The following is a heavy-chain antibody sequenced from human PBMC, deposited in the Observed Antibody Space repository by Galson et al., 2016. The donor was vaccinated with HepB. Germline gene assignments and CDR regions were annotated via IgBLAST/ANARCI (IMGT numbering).Heavy chain of an antibody. J-gene: IGHJ4*02. CDR2: ISSTSSAT. CDR1: GFTLSNFD. V-gene: IGHV3-48*02. Sequence: SLRLSCAAAGFTLSNFDMNWVRQAPGKGLEWISYISSTSSATLYTDSVKGRVTISRDNAKNSLYLQMNSLRDDDTAAYYCARGRAWLDYWGQGTLVTVSS. CDR3: ARGRAWLDY.